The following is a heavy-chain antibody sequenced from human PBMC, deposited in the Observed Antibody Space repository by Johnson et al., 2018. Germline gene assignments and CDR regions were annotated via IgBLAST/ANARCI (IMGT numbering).Heavy chain of an antibody. CDR1: GGSFSGYY. D-gene: IGHD4-17*01. CDR2: INHSGST. V-gene: IGHV4-34*01. Sequence: QVQLQQWGAGLLKPSETLSLTCAVYGGSFSGYYWSWIRQPPGKGLEWIGEINHSGSTNYNPSLKSRVTISVDTSKNQFSLKLSSVTAADAAVYYWARVSYGYGMDVGGQGTTVTVSS. CDR3: ARVSYGYGMDV. J-gene: IGHJ6*02.